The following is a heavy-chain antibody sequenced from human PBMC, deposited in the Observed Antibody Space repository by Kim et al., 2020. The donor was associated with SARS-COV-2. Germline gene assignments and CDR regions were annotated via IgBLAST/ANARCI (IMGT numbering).Heavy chain of an antibody. CDR2: IIPIFGTA. CDR1: GGTFSSYA. CDR3: AVGYSYGYVYFDY. D-gene: IGHD5-18*01. V-gene: IGHV1-69*13. J-gene: IGHJ4*02. Sequence: SVKVSCKASGGTFSSYAISWVRQAPGQGLEWMGGIIPIFGTANYAQKFQGRVTITADESTSTAYMELSSLRSEDTAVYYCAVGYSYGYVYFDYWGQGTLVTVSS.